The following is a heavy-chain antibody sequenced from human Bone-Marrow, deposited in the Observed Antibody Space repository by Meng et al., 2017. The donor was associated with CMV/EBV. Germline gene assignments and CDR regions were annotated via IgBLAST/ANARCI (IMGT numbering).Heavy chain of an antibody. CDR1: GYTFTNYG. CDR2: ISSYNGNT. D-gene: IGHD1-7*01. J-gene: IGHJ4*02. V-gene: IGHV1-18*01. Sequence: ASVKVSCKASGYTFTNYGISWVRQAPGQGLEWMGWISSYNGNTNYAQKLQGRVTMTTDTSTSTAYMELRSLRSDDTAVYYCARAMYNWNYEDYWGQGTLVTVSS. CDR3: ARAMYNWNYEDY.